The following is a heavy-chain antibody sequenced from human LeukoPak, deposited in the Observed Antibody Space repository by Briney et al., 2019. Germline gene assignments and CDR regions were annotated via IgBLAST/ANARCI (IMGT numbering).Heavy chain of an antibody. J-gene: IGHJ5*02. V-gene: IGHV4-39*07. D-gene: IGHD6-6*01. Sequence: SETLSLTCTVSGGSISSSSYYWGWIRQPPGKGLEWIGSIYYSGSTYYNPSLKSRVTISVDTSKNQFSLKLSSVTAADTAVYYCARGLVAARPKRGNWFDPWGQGTLVTVSS. CDR3: ARGLVAARPKRGNWFDP. CDR2: IYYSGST. CDR1: GGSISSSSYY.